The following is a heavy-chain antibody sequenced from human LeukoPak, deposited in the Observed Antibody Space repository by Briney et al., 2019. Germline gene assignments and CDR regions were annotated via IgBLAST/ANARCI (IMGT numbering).Heavy chain of an antibody. Sequence: SKTLSLTCAVYGDSFSDYYWSWIRQPPGKGLEWIGFIFYSGNTYSTPSLESRLTISIDTAKNQFSLSLSSVTAADTAVYFCAREIVSSYYYNGMDVWGQGTTVTVSS. V-gene: IGHV4-30-4*08. J-gene: IGHJ6*02. CDR2: IFYSGNT. CDR1: GDSFSDYY. D-gene: IGHD5/OR15-5a*01. CDR3: AREIVSSYYYNGMDV.